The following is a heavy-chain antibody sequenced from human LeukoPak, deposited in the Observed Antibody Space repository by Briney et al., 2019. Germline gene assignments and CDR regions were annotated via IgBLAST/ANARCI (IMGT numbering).Heavy chain of an antibody. CDR1: GGSISSSSYY. CDR3: ARLGYYDSSVGY. CDR2: IYYSGST. J-gene: IGHJ4*02. V-gene: IGHV4-39*01. D-gene: IGHD3-22*01. Sequence: PSETLSLTCTVSGGSISSSSYYWGWIRQPPGKELEWIGSIYYSGSTYYNPSLKSRVTISVDTSKNQFSLKLSSVTAADTAVYYCARLGYYDSSVGYWGQGTLVTVSS.